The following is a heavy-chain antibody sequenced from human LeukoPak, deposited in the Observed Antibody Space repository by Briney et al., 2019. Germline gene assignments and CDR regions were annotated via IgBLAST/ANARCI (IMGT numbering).Heavy chain of an antibody. CDR2: ISYDGSNK. J-gene: IGHJ4*02. V-gene: IGHV3-30*18. CDR3: AKDHHGSGSYYNSPDY. D-gene: IGHD3-10*01. Sequence: GGSLRLSCAASGFTFSSYWMSWVRQAPGKGLEWVAVISYDGSNKYYADSVKGRFTISRDNSKNTLYLQMNSLRAEDTAVYYCAKDHHGSGSYYNSPDYWGQGTLVTVSS. CDR1: GFTFSSYW.